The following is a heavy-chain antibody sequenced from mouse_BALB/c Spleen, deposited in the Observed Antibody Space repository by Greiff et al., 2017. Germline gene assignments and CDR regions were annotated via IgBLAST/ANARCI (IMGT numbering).Heavy chain of an antibody. D-gene: IGHD1-1*01. CDR1: GFTFSSYA. J-gene: IGHJ4*01. Sequence: EVKLQESGGGLVKPGGSLKLSCAASGFTFSSYAMSWVRQTPEKRLEWVASISSGGSTYYPDSVKGRFTISRDNARNILYLQMSSLRSEDTAMYYCAREGIYYGSSYDAMDYWGQGTSVTVSS. CDR2: ISSGGST. CDR3: AREGIYYGSSYDAMDY. V-gene: IGHV5-6-5*01.